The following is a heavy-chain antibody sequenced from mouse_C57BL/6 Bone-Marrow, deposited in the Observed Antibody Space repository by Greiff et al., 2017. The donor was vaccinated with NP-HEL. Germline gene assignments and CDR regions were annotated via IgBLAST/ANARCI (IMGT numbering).Heavy chain of an antibody. Sequence: EVHLVESGPGLVKPSQSLSLTCSVTGYSITSGYYWNWIRQFPGNKLEWMGYISYDGSNNYNPSLKNRISITRDTSKNQFFLKLNSVTTEDTATYYCARSYYDYDVEYFDYWGQGTTLTVSS. CDR1: GYSITSGYY. J-gene: IGHJ2*01. D-gene: IGHD2-4*01. CDR3: ARSYYDYDVEYFDY. CDR2: ISYDGSN. V-gene: IGHV3-6*01.